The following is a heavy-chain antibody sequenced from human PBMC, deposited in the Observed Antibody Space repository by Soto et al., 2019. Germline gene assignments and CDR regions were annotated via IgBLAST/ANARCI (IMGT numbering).Heavy chain of an antibody. CDR3: ARESEDLTSNFDY. CDR1: GFTFTRYS. Sequence: LRLSCAASGFTFTRYSMNWVRQAPGKGLEWVSSISSTTNYIYYADSMKGRFTVSRDNAKNSVYLEMSSLSAEDTAVYYCARESEDLTSNFDYWGQGTLVTVSS. V-gene: IGHV3-21*01. J-gene: IGHJ4*02. CDR2: ISSTTNYI.